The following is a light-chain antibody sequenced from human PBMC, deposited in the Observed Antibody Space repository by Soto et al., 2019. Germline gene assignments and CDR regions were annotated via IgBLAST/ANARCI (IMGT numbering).Light chain of an antibody. V-gene: IGKV2-28*01. CDR1: QSLLNSNGNNY. J-gene: IGKJ1*01. CDR2: LGS. CDR3: MQAIRNPWT. Sequence: DIVMTQFPLSLPVTPGEPASISCTSSQSLLNSNGNNYLDWYLQKPGQSPQLLIHLGSKRPSRVPDRFSVSGSGTSFTLKISRVEAEDVGVYYCMQAIRNPWTFGQGTKVEIK.